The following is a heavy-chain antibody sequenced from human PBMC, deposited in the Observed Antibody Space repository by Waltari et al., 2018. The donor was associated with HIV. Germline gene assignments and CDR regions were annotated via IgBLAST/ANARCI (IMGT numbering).Heavy chain of an antibody. CDR1: GYTFPRHS. CDR3: ARGFSGFDY. Sequence: QVQLVQSGAEVKTPGASVKVSCKASGYTFPRHSMHWVRQAPGQGLEWMGVINTSGERTVYAQKFQGRVTMTRDASTSTVYMVLSTLRSEDTAVYYCARGFSGFDYWGQGTLITVSS. J-gene: IGHJ4*02. V-gene: IGHV1-46*01. CDR2: INTSGERT.